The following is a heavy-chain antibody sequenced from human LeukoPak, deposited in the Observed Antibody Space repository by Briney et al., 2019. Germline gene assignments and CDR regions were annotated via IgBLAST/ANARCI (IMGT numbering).Heavy chain of an antibody. V-gene: IGHV4-39*01. J-gene: IGHJ4*02. CDR3: ARRKGSNLIPIRLYYFDY. CDR1: GGSISSSSYY. Sequence: PSETLSLTCTVSGGSISSSSYYWGWIRQPPGKGLEWIGSIYYSGSTYYYPSLKSRVTISVDTSKYQFSLKLSSVTAADTAVYYCARRKGSNLIPIRLYYFDYWGQGTLVTVSS. D-gene: IGHD4-23*01. CDR2: IYYSGST.